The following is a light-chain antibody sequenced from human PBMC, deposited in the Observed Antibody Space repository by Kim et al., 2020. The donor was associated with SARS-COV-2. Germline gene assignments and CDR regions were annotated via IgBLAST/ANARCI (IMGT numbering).Light chain of an antibody. V-gene: IGLV3-1*01. CDR3: QAWDSSIYVV. Sequence: SYELTQPPSVSVSPGQTVSITCSGDKLGDKYACWYQQKPGQSPVLVIYQDSKRPSGIPERFSGSNSGNTATLTISGTQAMDEADYYCQAWDSSIYVVFGG. CDR2: QDS. CDR1: KLGDKY. J-gene: IGLJ2*01.